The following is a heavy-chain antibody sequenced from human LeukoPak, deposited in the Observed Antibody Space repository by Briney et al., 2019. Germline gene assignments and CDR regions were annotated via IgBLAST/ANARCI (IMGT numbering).Heavy chain of an antibody. V-gene: IGHV4-34*01. J-gene: IGHJ4*02. D-gene: IGHD4-17*01. Sequence: KPSETLSLTCAVYGGSFSGYYWSWIRQPPGKGLEWIGEINHSGSTNYNPSLKSRVTISVDTSKNQFSLKLSSVTAADTAVYYCARGMGSPHADYGELTWYFDSWGQGTLVTVSS. CDR1: GGSFSGYY. CDR2: INHSGST. CDR3: ARGMGSPHADYGELTWYFDS.